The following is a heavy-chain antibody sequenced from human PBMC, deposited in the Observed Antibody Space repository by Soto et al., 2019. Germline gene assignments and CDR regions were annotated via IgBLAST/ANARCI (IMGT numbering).Heavy chain of an antibody. D-gene: IGHD6-6*01. CDR3: ARVVRGSSSLWFDP. J-gene: IGHJ5*02. V-gene: IGHV3-30-3*01. CDR2: ISYDGSNK. CDR1: GFTFSSYA. Sequence: QVQLVESGGGVVQPGRSLRLSCAASGFTFSSYAMHWVRQAPGKGLEWVAVISYDGSNKYYADSVKGRFTISRDNSKNTLYLQMNSLRAEDTAVYYCARVVRGSSSLWFDPWGQGTLVTVSS.